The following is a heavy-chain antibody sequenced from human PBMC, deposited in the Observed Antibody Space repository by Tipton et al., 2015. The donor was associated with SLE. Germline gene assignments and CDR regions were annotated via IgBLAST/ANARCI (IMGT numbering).Heavy chain of an antibody. V-gene: IGHV3-48*01. Sequence: SLRLSCTAPGYSFNKYSMNWVRQAPGKGLEWLSYVSISSKTIYYADSVKGRFTISRDNAKNSLYLQMDSLRVEDTAVYYCAREGCAGDCYVDYWGQGTLVTVSS. CDR1: GYSFNKYS. J-gene: IGHJ4*02. CDR2: VSISSKTI. CDR3: AREGCAGDCYVDY. D-gene: IGHD2-21*01.